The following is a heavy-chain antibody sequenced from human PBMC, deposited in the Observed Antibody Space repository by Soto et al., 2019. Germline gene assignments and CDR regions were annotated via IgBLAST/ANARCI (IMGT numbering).Heavy chain of an antibody. CDR2: ISGYNGNT. CDR3: ARTVMGCSSTTCYTNYFDY. J-gene: IGHJ4*02. CDR1: GYTFMNYG. D-gene: IGHD2-2*02. Sequence: QVQLVQSGDEVKKPAASVKVSCKTSGYTFMNYGINWLRQAPGQGLEWMGWISGYNGNTNYAQMFQGRITMTTDTSTSTASMELGSLRSDDTAVYYCARTVMGCSSTTCYTNYFDYWGQGTLVTVSS. V-gene: IGHV1-18*04.